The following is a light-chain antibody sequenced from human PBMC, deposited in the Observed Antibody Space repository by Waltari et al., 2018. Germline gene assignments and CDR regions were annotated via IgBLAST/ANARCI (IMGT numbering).Light chain of an antibody. J-gene: IGKJ1*01. Sequence: DIQMTQSPSTLSASVGDRVTITCRASQSISSWLAWYQQKPGKAPKLRIYKASSLESGVPSRFSGSGSGTEFTLTIRSLQPDDFATYYCQQYNSYRTFGQGTKVEIK. CDR3: QQYNSYRT. CDR2: KAS. V-gene: IGKV1-5*03. CDR1: QSISSW.